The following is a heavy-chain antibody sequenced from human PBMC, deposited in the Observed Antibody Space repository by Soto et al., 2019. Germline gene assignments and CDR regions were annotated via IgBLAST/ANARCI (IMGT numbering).Heavy chain of an antibody. CDR2: ISGSGGST. CDR1: GFTFCSYA. CDR3: AKDLFYFDWLPFDY. D-gene: IGHD3-9*01. Sequence: GGALRLSCAASGFTFCSYAMRLGPPAPGKGLEWVSAISGSGGSTYYADSVKGRFTISRDNSKNTLYLQMNSLRAEDTAVYYCAKDLFYFDWLPFDYWGQGTLVTVSS. V-gene: IGHV3-23*01. J-gene: IGHJ4*02.